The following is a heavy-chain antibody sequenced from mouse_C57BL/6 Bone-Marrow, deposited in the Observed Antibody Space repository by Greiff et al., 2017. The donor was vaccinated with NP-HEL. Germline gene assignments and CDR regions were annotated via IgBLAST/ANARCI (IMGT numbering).Heavy chain of an antibody. V-gene: IGHV1-64*01. CDR3: ARGIDDYYGSSYSFWYFDV. J-gene: IGHJ1*03. CDR1: GYTFTSYW. D-gene: IGHD1-1*01. Sequence: QVQLQQPGAELVKPGASVKLSCKASGYTFTSYWMHWVKQRPGQGLEWIGMIHPNSGSTNYNEKFKSKATLTVDKSSSTAYMQLSSLTSEDSAVYYCARGIDDYYGSSYSFWYFDVWGTGTTVTVSS. CDR2: IHPNSGST.